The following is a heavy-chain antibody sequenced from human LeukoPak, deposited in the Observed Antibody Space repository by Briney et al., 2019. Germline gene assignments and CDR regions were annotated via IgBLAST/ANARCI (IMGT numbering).Heavy chain of an antibody. J-gene: IGHJ3*02. D-gene: IGHD2-2*01. Sequence: PGGSLRLSCAASGFTFSSYSMNWVRQAPGKGLEWVSSISSSSSYIYYADSVKGRFTISRDNAKNSLYLQMNSLRAEDTAVYYCARDEGVVVPAASLAFDIWGQGTMVTVSP. CDR1: GFTFSSYS. V-gene: IGHV3-21*01. CDR2: ISSSSSYI. CDR3: ARDEGVVVPAASLAFDI.